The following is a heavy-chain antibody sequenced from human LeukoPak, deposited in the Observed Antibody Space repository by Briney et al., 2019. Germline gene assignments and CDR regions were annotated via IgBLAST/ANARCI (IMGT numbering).Heavy chain of an antibody. V-gene: IGHV4-34*01. CDR1: GGSFSGYY. Sequence: PSETLSLTCAVYGGSFSGYYWSWTRQPPGKGLEWIGEINHSGSTNYNPSLKSRVTISVDTSKNQFSLKLSSVTAADTAVYYCARSPVSDSSGREPFDIWGQGTMVTVSS. D-gene: IGHD3-22*01. CDR2: INHSGST. J-gene: IGHJ3*02. CDR3: ARSPVSDSSGREPFDI.